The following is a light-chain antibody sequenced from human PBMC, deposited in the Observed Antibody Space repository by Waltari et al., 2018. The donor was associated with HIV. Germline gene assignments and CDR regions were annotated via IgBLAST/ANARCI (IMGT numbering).Light chain of an antibody. CDR2: WAS. J-gene: IGKJ3*01. V-gene: IGKV4-1*01. CDR3: QQYYSSPFT. Sequence: DIVMTQSPDSLAVSLGERATINCKSSQSVLYNSNNKNHLAWYQQKPGQPPKLLIYWASTRELGVPDRFSGSGSGTDFTLTISSLQAEDVAVYYCQQYYSSPFTFGPGTKVDIK. CDR1: QSVLYNSNNKNH.